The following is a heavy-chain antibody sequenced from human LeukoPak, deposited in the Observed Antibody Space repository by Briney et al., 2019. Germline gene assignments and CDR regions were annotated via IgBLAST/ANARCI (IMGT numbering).Heavy chain of an antibody. J-gene: IGHJ6*03. Sequence: GGSLRLSCAASGFTFSSYEMNWVRQAPGKGLEWVSYISSSGSTIYYADSVKGRFTISRDNAKDSLYLQMNSLRAEDTALYYCARGGVATISMLYYYYYMDVWGKGTTVTVSS. V-gene: IGHV3-48*03. CDR2: ISSSGSTI. CDR1: GFTFSSYE. D-gene: IGHD5-12*01. CDR3: ARGGVATISMLYYYYYMDV.